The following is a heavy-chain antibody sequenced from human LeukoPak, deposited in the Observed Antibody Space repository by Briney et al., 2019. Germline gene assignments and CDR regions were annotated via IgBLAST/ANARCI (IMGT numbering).Heavy chain of an antibody. J-gene: IGHJ6*03. CDR2: INHSGST. V-gene: IGHV4-34*01. CDR1: GGSFSGYY. CDR3: ARRTITMVRGVIIDYYYYYYMDV. Sequence: SETLSLTCAVYGGSFSGYYWSWIRQPPGKGLEWIGEINHSGSTNYNPSLKSRVTISVDTSKNQFSLKLSSVTAADTAVYYCARRTITMVRGVIIDYYYYYYMDVWGKGTTVTVSS. D-gene: IGHD3-10*01.